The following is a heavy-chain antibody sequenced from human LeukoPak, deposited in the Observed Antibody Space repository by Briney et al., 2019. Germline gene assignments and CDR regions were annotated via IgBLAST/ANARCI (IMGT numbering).Heavy chain of an antibody. Sequence: GGSLRLSCAVSGFTFSGYAMNWVRQAPGKGLEWVSYISSSGSTIYYADSVKGRFTISRDNAKNSLYLQMNSLRAEDTAVYYCARVKTEYCGGDCYYYYYGMDVWGQGTTVTVSS. CDR2: ISSSGSTI. J-gene: IGHJ6*02. D-gene: IGHD2-21*02. CDR3: ARVKTEYCGGDCYYYYYGMDV. V-gene: IGHV3-48*03. CDR1: GFTFSGYA.